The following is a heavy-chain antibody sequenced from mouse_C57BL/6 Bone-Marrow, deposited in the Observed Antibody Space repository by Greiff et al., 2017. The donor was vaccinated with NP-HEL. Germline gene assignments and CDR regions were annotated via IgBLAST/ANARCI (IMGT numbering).Heavy chain of an antibody. CDR3: TRDRKYYGSGVDY. Sequence: EVQRVESGEGLVKPGGSLKLSCAASGFTFSSYAMSWVRQTPEQRLEWVAYISSGGDYIYYADTVTGRFTLSRDNAWNTLYLQMSRLKSEDTVMYYGTRDRKYYGSGVDYWGQGTSVTVSS. V-gene: IGHV5-9-1*02. CDR1: GFTFSSYA. CDR2: ISSGGDYI. J-gene: IGHJ4*01. D-gene: IGHD1-1*01.